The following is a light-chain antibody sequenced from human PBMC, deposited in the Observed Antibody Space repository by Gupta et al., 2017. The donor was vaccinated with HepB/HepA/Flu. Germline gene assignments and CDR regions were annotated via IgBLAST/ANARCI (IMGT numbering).Light chain of an antibody. CDR3: QSYDSSLSVHVV. CDR1: STNIGAGYN. Sequence: QSVLTQPPSLSGAPGQRVTITCTGSSTNIGAGYNVHCYQQLPATAPNLLLYGNSNRPSGVPDRFSGSKSGTSTSLAITRLQAEDEADYYCQSYDSSLSVHVVFGGGTKLTVL. J-gene: IGLJ2*01. CDR2: GNS. V-gene: IGLV1-40*01.